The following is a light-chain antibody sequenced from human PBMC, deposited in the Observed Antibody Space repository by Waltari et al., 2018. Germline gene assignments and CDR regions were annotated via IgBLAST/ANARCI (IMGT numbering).Light chain of an antibody. J-gene: IGKJ1*01. CDR1: QSVRRA. Sequence: EIVLTQSPGTLSLSLGERATVSGRASQSVRRALALYQQKPGQAPRLLIYGASTRATGIPDRFSGSGSGTDFSLTISRLEPDDFAVYYCQHYLRLPVTFGQGTTVEI. V-gene: IGKV3-20*01. CDR2: GAS. CDR3: QHYLRLPVT.